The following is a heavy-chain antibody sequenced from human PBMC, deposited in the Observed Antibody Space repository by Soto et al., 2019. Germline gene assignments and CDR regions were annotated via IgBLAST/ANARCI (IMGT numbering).Heavy chain of an antibody. J-gene: IGHJ4*02. D-gene: IGHD4-17*01. CDR3: ATGDYGDYTPGY. Sequence: VASVKVSCKVSGYTLTELSMHWVRQAPGKGLEWMGGFDPEDGETIYAQKFQGRVTMTEDTSTDTAYMELSSLRSEDTAVYYCATGDYGDYTPGYWGQGTLVTVSS. CDR2: FDPEDGET. CDR1: GYTLTELS. V-gene: IGHV1-24*01.